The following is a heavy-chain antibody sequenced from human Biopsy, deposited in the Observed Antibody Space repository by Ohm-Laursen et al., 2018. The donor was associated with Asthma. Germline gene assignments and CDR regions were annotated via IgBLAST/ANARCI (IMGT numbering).Heavy chain of an antibody. V-gene: IGHV3-30-3*01. Sequence: SLRLSCAASGFTFRSYAMHWVRQAPGKGLEWVAVGGSYYDGGLKYYADSVNGRFTVSRDDSKNTLYLQMNSLRPDNTAVYYCARDVMEWYLPAFDFWGQGTLVTVSS. J-gene: IGHJ4*02. CDR3: ARDVMEWYLPAFDF. CDR1: GFTFRSYA. CDR2: GGSYYDGGLK. D-gene: IGHD3-3*01.